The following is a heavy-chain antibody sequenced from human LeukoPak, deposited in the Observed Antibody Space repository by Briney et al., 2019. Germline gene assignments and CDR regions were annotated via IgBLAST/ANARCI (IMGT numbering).Heavy chain of an antibody. CDR2: ISSSSSYI. Sequence: GGSLRLSCAASGFTFSSYSMNWVRQAPGKGLEWVSSISSSSSYIYYADSVKGRFTISRDNAKNSLYLQMNSLRAEDTAVYYCARDMVRGVIIQHDAFDIWGQGTMVTVSS. V-gene: IGHV3-21*01. CDR1: GFTFSSYS. CDR3: ARDMVRGVIIQHDAFDI. J-gene: IGHJ3*02. D-gene: IGHD3-10*01.